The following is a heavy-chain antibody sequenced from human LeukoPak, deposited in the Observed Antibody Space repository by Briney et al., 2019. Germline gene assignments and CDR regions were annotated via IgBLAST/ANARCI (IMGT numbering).Heavy chain of an antibody. CDR2: IYPGDSDT. Sequence: GESLKIPWKGTGYTFSTYWIGWVRQMPGKGLEWIGIIYPGDSDTRYSPSFQGQVTISADVSISTAYLQLGSLKASHTAMYYCARLGRYDFWTGYSDYWGQGTLVTVSS. J-gene: IGHJ4*02. CDR1: GYTFSTYW. V-gene: IGHV5-51*01. D-gene: IGHD3-3*01. CDR3: ARLGRYDFWTGYSDY.